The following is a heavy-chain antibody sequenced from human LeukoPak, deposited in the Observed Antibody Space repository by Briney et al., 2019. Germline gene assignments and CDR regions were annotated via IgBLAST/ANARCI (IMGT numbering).Heavy chain of an antibody. J-gene: IGHJ4*02. CDR2: IIPFFGTA. CDR3: AAYCSSTSCQLSFGY. Sequence: SVKVSCKASGGTFSSYAISWVRQAPGQGLEWMGGIIPFFGTANYAQKFQGRVTITADESTSTAYMELSSLRSEDTAVYYCAAYCSSTSCQLSFGYWGQGTLVTVSS. D-gene: IGHD2-2*01. V-gene: IGHV1-69*13. CDR1: GGTFSSYA.